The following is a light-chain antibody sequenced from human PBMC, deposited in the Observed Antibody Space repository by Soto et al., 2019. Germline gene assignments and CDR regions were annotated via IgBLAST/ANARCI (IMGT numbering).Light chain of an antibody. V-gene: IGKV3-20*01. CDR3: QRYGGPSWT. J-gene: IGKJ1*01. Sequence: EIVLTQSLGTLSLSPGERATLSCRASQSVTSNYLAWYQQKPGQAPRLLIFGASSRATGIPDKFSGSGSGTDFTLTISRLEPDDFAVYYCQRYGGPSWTFGQGTRVEIK. CDR2: GAS. CDR1: QSVTSNY.